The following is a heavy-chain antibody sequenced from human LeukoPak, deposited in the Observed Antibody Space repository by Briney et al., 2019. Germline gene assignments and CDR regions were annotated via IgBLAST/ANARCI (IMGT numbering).Heavy chain of an antibody. D-gene: IGHD1-26*01. Sequence: GGSLRLSCAASGFDFNNYAMSWVRQAPGKGLEWVSAVSGNGNDTYYADSVKGRFTISRDNSRNTLYLQMNSLRAEDTAVYYCAKGDSSGKPGYFDYWGQGTLVTVSS. J-gene: IGHJ4*02. V-gene: IGHV3-23*01. CDR2: VSGNGNDT. CDR3: AKGDSSGKPGYFDY. CDR1: GFDFNNYA.